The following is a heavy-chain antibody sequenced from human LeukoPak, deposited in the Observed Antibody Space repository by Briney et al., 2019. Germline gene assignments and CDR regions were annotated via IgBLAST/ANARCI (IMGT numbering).Heavy chain of an antibody. CDR3: ARDGQEEEQLVLDY. J-gene: IGHJ4*02. V-gene: IGHV1-2*04. Sequence: ASVKVSCKASGYTFTGYYMHWVRQAPGQGLEWMGWINPNSGGTNCAQKFQGWVTMTRDTSISTAYMELSRLRSDDTAVCYCARDGQEEEQLVLDYWGQGTLVTVSS. CDR1: GYTFTGYY. D-gene: IGHD6-6*01. CDR2: INPNSGGT.